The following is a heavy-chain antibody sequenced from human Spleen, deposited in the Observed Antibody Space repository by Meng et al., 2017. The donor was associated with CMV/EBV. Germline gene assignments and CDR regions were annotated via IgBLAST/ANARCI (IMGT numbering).Heavy chain of an antibody. V-gene: IGHV6-1*01. D-gene: IGHD4-17*01. CDR3: AKGTVRPRSYHYYCGMDV. CDR2: TYYRSKWYN. Sequence: SQTLSLTSAIPGDSVSSNSAAWNWIRQSPSRGLEWLGRTYYRSKWYNDYAVSVKSRITINPDTSNNQFYLKLNSVAPEDTAVYSCAKGTVRPRSYHYYCGMDVWGQGTTVTVSS. CDR1: GDSVSSNSAA. J-gene: IGHJ6*02.